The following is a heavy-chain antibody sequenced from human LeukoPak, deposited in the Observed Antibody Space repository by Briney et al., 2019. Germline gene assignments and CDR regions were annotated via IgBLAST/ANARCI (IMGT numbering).Heavy chain of an antibody. CDR2: ISYSGST. CDR1: GGSISSYH. V-gene: IGHV4-59*08. J-gene: IGHJ4*02. CDR3: ARHADGYNPFDY. D-gene: IGHD5-24*01. Sequence: SETLSLTCTVSGGSISSYHWSWIRQPPGKGPEWIGYISYSGSTNYNPSLTRRVTISVDTSKNQFSLKLSSVTAADTAVYYCARHADGYNPFDYWGQGTLVTVSS.